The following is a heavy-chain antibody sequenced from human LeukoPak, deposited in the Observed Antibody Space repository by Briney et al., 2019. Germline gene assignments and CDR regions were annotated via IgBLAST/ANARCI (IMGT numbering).Heavy chain of an antibody. J-gene: IGHJ6*02. CDR3: ARALNYYYGMDV. CDR1: GGTFSSYA. Sequence: SVKVSCKASGGTFSSYAISWVRQAPGQGLEWMGGIIPIFGTANYAQKFQGRVTITADESTSTACMELSSLRSEDTAVYYCARALNYYYGMDVWGQGTTVTVSS. CDR2: IIPIFGTA. V-gene: IGHV1-69*13.